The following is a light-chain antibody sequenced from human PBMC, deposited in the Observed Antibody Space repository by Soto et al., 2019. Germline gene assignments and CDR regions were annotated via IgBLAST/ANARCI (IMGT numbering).Light chain of an antibody. V-gene: IGLV2-8*01. CDR1: SSDVGGYNY. CDR3: SSYAGSNNSPYV. CDR2: EVI. J-gene: IGLJ1*01. Sequence: QSALTQPPSASGSPGQSVTISCTGSSSDVGGYNYVSWYQQRPGKAPKLIIYEVIKRPSGVPYRFSGSKSGNTASLTVSGLQAEDEADYYCSSYAGSNNSPYVFGTGTKLTVL.